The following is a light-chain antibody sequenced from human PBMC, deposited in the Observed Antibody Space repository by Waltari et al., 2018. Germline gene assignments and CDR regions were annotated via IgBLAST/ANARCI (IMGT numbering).Light chain of an antibody. CDR2: DAS. V-gene: IGKV1-33*01. J-gene: IGKJ4*01. CDR1: QDIKQS. Sequence: DIHMTQSPSSLSAPVGDSVTITCQASQDIKQSLNWFHQKPGTAPEVLIFDASNSQAGAPSRFSGSGSGTDFTFTIISLQPEDMGTYYCQQYHSVPLTFGGGTTVEIK. CDR3: QQYHSVPLT.